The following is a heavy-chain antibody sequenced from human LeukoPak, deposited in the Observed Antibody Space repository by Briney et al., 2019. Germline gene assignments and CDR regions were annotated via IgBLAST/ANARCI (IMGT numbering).Heavy chain of an antibody. CDR3: ASGXGDHVELSSYFDY. V-gene: IGHV1-69*05. J-gene: IGHJ4*02. CDR1: GGTFSSYA. Sequence: GASVKVSCKASGGTFSSYAISWVRQAPGQGLEWMGRIIPIFGTANYAQKFQGRVTITTDESTSTAYMELNSLRSEDTAVYYCASGXGDHVELSSYFDYWGQGTLVTVSS. CDR2: IIPIFGTA. D-gene: IGHD4-17*01.